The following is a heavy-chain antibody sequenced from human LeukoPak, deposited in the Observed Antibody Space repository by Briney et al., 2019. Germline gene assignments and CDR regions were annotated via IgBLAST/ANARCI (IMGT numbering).Heavy chain of an antibody. D-gene: IGHD3-22*01. Sequence: SETLSLTCAVSGGSISRYYWNWIRQPPGERLEWIGWIHYSGSTAYNPSLESRVTMSVDTSKNHISLKMTSVTAADTATYYCARWGYFDSSAYFVVDYWGQGVLATVSS. CDR2: IHYSGST. J-gene: IGHJ4*02. CDR1: GGSISRYY. CDR3: ARWGYFDSSAYFVVDY. V-gene: IGHV4-59*01.